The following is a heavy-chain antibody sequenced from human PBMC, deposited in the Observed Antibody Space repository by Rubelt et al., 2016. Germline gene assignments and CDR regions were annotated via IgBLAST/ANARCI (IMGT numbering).Heavy chain of an antibody. J-gene: IGHJ4*02. CDR2: INPNSGGT. CDR1: GYTFTGYY. CDR3: ARDIRWLVDY. Sequence: QVQLVQSGAEVKKPGASVKVSCKASGYTFTGYYMHWVRQAPGQGLEWMGWINPNSGGTNLGKKVQGRGTMTRDTSISTAYMELSRLRSDDTAVYDCARDIRWLVDYWGQGTLVTVSS. V-gene: IGHV1-2*02. D-gene: IGHD6-19*01.